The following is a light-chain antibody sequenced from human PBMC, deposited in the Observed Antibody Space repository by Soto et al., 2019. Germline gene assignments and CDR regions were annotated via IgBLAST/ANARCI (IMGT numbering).Light chain of an antibody. J-gene: IGKJ1*01. Sequence: EIVLTQSPATLSLSPGERATLSCRASQSVSSYLAWYQQKPGQAPRLLIYDASNRATGIPGRFSGSGSGTDFTLTISSLEPEDFAVYYCHQRSNWPTWTFGQGTKVEIK. CDR1: QSVSSY. CDR2: DAS. CDR3: HQRSNWPTWT. V-gene: IGKV3-11*01.